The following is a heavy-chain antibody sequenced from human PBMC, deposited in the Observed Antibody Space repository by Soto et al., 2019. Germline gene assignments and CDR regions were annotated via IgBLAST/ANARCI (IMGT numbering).Heavy chain of an antibody. CDR1: GGSLSSYP. J-gene: IGHJ6*03. CDR3: ARPTGGHDAGGNYMDV. D-gene: IGHD2-8*02. V-gene: IGHV1-69*02. CDR2: IIPIDGLT. Sequence: QVQLLQSGSEVKKPGSSVKVSCRASGGSLSSYPVTWVRQAPGQGLEWMGRIIPIDGLTNYAQKFQGRVTITADKSTSTAYMELSSLRSDDTAAYYCARPTGGHDAGGNYMDVWGKGTTVIVSS.